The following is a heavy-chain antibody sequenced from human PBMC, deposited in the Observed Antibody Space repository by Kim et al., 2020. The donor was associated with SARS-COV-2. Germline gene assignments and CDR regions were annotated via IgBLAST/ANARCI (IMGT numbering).Heavy chain of an antibody. CDR2: VNDDGSGA. D-gene: IGHD2-8*02. CDR3: ARDSPGVDY. CDR1: GFTFSNHW. J-gene: IGHJ4*01. V-gene: IGHV3-74*03. Sequence: GGSLRLSCAVSGFTFSNHWMHWVRQFPGKGLVWVSLVNDDGSGATYADLVEGRFTISRDNAKNTVYLQMNSLRVEDTGDYYCARDSPGVDYWGHGTLVTVSS.